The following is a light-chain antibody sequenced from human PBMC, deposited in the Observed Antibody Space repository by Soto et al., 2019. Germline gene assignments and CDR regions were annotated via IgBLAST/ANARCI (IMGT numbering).Light chain of an antibody. CDR3: LQYGTSPWT. Sequence: EIVLTQSPGTLSLSPGERATLSCRASQSVSSNYLAWYQQRPGQAPRLLIYGASNRATGIPDRFSGSGSGTDFTLTISTLEPEDFAVYYCLQYGTSPWTFGQGTKVEIK. CDR1: QSVSSNY. J-gene: IGKJ1*01. CDR2: GAS. V-gene: IGKV3-20*01.